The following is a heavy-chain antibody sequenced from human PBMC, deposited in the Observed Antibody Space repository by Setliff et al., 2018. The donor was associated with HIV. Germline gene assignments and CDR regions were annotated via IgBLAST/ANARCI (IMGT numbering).Heavy chain of an antibody. Sequence: SETLSLTCAVSGVSISSQYWSWIRQPPGKGLEWIGFIYYNVNNNFNPSLKSRVSISVDTSKNQFSLRLSSVTAADTAVYYCTRGGSMTTLTTWGQGTLVTVSS. J-gene: IGHJ4*02. D-gene: IGHD4-4*01. CDR3: TRGGSMTTLTT. CDR1: GVSISSQY. CDR2: IYYNVNN. V-gene: IGHV4-59*11.